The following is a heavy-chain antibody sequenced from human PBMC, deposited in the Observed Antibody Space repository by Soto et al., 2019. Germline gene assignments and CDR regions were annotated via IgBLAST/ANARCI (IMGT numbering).Heavy chain of an antibody. CDR3: ATTTGGSGYYPYFDH. CDR1: GGSISSDVYF. CDR2: MYYSGST. Sequence: QVQLQASGPGLVEPSQTLSLTCSVSGGSISSDVYFWSWIRQHPGKGLEWVGYMYYSGSTYYNPSLEGRVTISVDTSSKQFSLKLSSVTAADTAIYYCATTTGGSGYYPYFDHWGQGTLVTVSS. J-gene: IGHJ4*02. V-gene: IGHV4-31*03. D-gene: IGHD1-1*01.